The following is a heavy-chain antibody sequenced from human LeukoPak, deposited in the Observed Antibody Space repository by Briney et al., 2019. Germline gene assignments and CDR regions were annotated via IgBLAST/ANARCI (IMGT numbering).Heavy chain of an antibody. D-gene: IGHD2-2*01. Sequence: SETLSLTCAVYGGSFSGYYWSWIRQPPGKGLEWIGEINHSGSTNYNPSLKSRVTISVDTSKNQFSLKLSSVTAADTAVYYCAREGPDCSSTSCPSQLYDYWGQGTLVAVSS. V-gene: IGHV4-34*01. CDR1: GGSFSGYY. J-gene: IGHJ4*02. CDR2: INHSGST. CDR3: AREGPDCSSTSCPSQLYDY.